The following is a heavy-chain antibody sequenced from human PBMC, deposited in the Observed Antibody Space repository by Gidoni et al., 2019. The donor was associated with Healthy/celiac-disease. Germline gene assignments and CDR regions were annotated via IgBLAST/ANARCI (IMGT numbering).Heavy chain of an antibody. V-gene: IGHV3-30*18. CDR3: AKIRDDYGDLYFDY. CDR2: ISYDGSNK. J-gene: IGHJ4*02. CDR1: GFTFSSYG. D-gene: IGHD4-17*01. Sequence: QVQLVESGGGVVQPGRSLRLSCAASGFTFSSYGMHWVRQAPGKGLEWVAVISYDGSNKYYADSVKGRFTIARDNSKNTLYLQMNSLRAEDTAVYYCAKIRDDYGDLYFDYWGQGTLVTVSS.